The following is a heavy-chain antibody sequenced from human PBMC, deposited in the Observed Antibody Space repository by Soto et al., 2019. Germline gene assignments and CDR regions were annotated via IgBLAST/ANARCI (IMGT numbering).Heavy chain of an antibody. CDR3: AKVKAGGDYHFDY. CDR2: ISGSGGST. V-gene: IGHV3-23*01. Sequence: EVQLLESGGGLVQPGGSLRLSCAASGFTFSSHAMSWVRQAPGKGLEWVSAISGSGGSTYYADSVKGRFTISRDNSKNTLYLQMNSLRAEDTAVYYCAKVKAGGDYHFDYWGQGTLVTVSS. J-gene: IGHJ4*02. CDR1: GFTFSSHA. D-gene: IGHD4-17*01.